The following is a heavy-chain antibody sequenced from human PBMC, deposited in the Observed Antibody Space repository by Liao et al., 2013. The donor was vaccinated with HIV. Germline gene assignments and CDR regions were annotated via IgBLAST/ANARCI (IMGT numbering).Heavy chain of an antibody. CDR3: ARGASFFDF. D-gene: IGHD4/OR15-4a*01. CDR2: VSSSGGS. V-gene: IGHV4-59*10. Sequence: QVQLQQWGAGLLKPSETLSLTCSVSGGSISSYNWNWIRQPAGKGLEWIGRVSSSGGSSYSPSLQRRVTMSLDTSRNQLSLLLSSVAAADTARYYCARGASFFDFWGQGTLVSVSS. J-gene: IGHJ4*02. CDR1: GGSISSYN.